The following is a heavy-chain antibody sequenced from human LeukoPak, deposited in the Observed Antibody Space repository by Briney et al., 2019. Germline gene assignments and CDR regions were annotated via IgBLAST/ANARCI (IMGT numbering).Heavy chain of an antibody. CDR2: IYSGDNT. J-gene: IGHJ3*02. D-gene: IGHD6-13*01. Sequence: PGGSLRLSCAASGFTVSSNYMSWVRQAPGKGLEWVSVIYSGDNTYYADSVKGRFTISRDNSKNTLYLQMNSLRAEDTAVYYCARESGSREAFDIWGQGTMVTVSS. V-gene: IGHV3-66*01. CDR3: ARESGSREAFDI. CDR1: GFTVSSNY.